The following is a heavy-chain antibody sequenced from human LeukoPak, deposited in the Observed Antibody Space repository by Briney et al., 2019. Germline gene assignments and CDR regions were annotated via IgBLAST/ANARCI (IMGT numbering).Heavy chain of an antibody. J-gene: IGHJ4*02. CDR2: IYYSGST. CDR3: ARLVGAATDPFDY. D-gene: IGHD1-26*01. Sequence: KASETLSLTCTVSVGSFSRRTYYWGWIRQPPGKGLEWIARIYYSGSTYYNPSLKSRVTISIDTSKNQFSLKVSSVTAADTAVYYCARLVGAATDPFDYWGQGTLVTVSS. CDR1: VGSFSRRTYY. V-gene: IGHV4-39*01.